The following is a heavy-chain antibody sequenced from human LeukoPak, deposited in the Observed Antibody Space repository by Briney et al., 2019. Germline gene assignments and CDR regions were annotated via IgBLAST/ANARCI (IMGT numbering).Heavy chain of an antibody. V-gene: IGHV3-23*01. D-gene: IGHD3-10*01. CDR1: GFTFSSYA. CDR2: ISGSGGST. J-gene: IGHJ4*02. CDR3: ARVQSRWFGELLGYYFDY. Sequence: PGGSLRLSCAASGFTFSSYAMSWVRQAPGKGLEWVSAISGSGGSTYYADSVKGRFTISRDNSKNTLYLQMNSLRAEDTAVYYCARVQSRWFGELLGYYFDYWGQGTLVTVSS.